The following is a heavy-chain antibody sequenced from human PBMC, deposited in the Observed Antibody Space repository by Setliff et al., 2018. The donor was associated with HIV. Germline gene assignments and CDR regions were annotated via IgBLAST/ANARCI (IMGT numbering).Heavy chain of an antibody. CDR2: ISGSDGST. J-gene: IGHJ4*02. Sequence: GSLKISCAASRFTFSSYAMSWVRQAPGKGLEWVSGISGSDGSTYYADSVKGRFTISRDNSKNTLFLQMNSLRAEDTAIYYCAKTAYKHQYYYASSGYLDFWGQ. D-gene: IGHD3-22*01. CDR3: AKTAYKHQYYYASSGYLDF. CDR1: RFTFSSYA. V-gene: IGHV3-23*01.